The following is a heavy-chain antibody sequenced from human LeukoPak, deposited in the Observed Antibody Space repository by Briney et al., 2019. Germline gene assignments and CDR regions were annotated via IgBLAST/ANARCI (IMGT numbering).Heavy chain of an antibody. CDR2: INPSGGST. V-gene: IGHV1-46*01. CDR1: GYTFTSYY. CDR3: AREGWKGDDAFDI. D-gene: IGHD1-1*01. J-gene: IGHJ3*02. Sequence: ASVTVSCKASGYTFTSYYMHWVRQAPGQGLEWMGIINPSGGSTTYAQKFQGRVTITRDTSASTAYMELSSLRSEDTAVYYCAREGWKGDDAFDIWGQGTMVTVSS.